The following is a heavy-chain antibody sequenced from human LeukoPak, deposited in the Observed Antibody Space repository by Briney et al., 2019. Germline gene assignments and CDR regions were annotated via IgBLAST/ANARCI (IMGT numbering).Heavy chain of an antibody. Sequence: PGGSLRLSCAASGFTFSSYAMSWVRQAPGKGLEWVSAISGSGGSTYYADSVKGRFTISRDNSKNTLYLQMNSLRAEDTAVYYCARVARYSSSWYSFSSWGDQRLWFDPWGQGTLVTVSS. D-gene: IGHD6-13*01. J-gene: IGHJ5*02. CDR1: GFTFSSYA. V-gene: IGHV3-23*01. CDR3: ARVARYSSSWYSFSSWGDQRLWFDP. CDR2: ISGSGGST.